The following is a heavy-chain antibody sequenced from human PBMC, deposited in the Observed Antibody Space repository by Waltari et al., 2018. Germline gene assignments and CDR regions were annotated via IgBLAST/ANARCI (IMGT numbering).Heavy chain of an antibody. D-gene: IGHD1-26*01. CDR2: IYSGGSST. V-gene: IGHV3-23*03. Sequence: EVQLLESGGGLVQPGGSLRLSCAASGFTFSSYAMSWVRQAPGKGLEWVSVIYSGGSSTYYADSVKGRFTISRDNSKNTLYLQMNSLRAEDTAVYYCAKDRDYYSDGFDYWGQGTLVTVSS. CDR1: GFTFSSYA. CDR3: AKDRDYYSDGFDY. J-gene: IGHJ4*02.